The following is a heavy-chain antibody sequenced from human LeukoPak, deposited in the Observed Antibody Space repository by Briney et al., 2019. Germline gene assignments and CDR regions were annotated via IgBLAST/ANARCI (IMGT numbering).Heavy chain of an antibody. Sequence: ASVKVSCKASGYTFTDYYMHWVRQAPGQGREWMGWINPNSGGTNYAQKFQGRVTMTRDTSISTAYMELSRLRSDDTAVYYCARALHYYDSSGYYYFDYWGQGTLVTVSS. J-gene: IGHJ4*02. D-gene: IGHD3-22*01. CDR3: ARALHYYDSSGYYYFDY. CDR2: INPNSGGT. CDR1: GYTFTDYY. V-gene: IGHV1-2*02.